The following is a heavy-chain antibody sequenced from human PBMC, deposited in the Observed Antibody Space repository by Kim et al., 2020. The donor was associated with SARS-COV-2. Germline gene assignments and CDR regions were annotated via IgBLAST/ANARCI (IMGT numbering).Heavy chain of an antibody. V-gene: IGHV1-46*01. CDR2: T. CDR3: ARDMVTGTFDY. J-gene: IGHJ4*02. D-gene: IGHD7-27*01. Sequence: TNYARKFQGRGTMTRDTSTSTIYMELSSLKSEDTAVYYCARDMVTGTFDYWGQGTLVTVSS.